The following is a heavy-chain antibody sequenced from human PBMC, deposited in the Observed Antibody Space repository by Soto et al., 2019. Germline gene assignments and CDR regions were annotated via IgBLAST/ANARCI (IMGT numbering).Heavy chain of an antibody. D-gene: IGHD3-22*01. CDR3: ARGAGAYYDSSAYPTA. CDR2: IYHSGST. CDR1: GGSISSGGYS. Sequence: SETLSLTCAVSGGSISSGGYSWSWIRQPPGKGLEWIGYIYHSGSTYYNPSLKSRVTISVDRSKNQFSLKLSSVTAADTAVYYCARGAGAYYDSSAYPTAWAQGTLVTVSS. V-gene: IGHV4-30-2*01. J-gene: IGHJ1*01.